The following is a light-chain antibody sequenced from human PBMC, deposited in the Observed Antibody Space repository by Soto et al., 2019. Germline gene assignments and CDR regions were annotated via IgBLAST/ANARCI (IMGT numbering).Light chain of an antibody. V-gene: IGLV1-51*01. CDR3: GTWDSSLSAV. CDR2: DNN. J-gene: IGLJ7*01. Sequence: QSVLTQPPSVSAAPGQKVTISCSGSSSNIGNNYVSWYQQLPGTAPKLLIYDNNKRPSGIPDRFSGSKSGTSATLGITGLQTGDEADYYCGTWDSSLSAVFRGGTQLTVL. CDR1: SSNIGNNY.